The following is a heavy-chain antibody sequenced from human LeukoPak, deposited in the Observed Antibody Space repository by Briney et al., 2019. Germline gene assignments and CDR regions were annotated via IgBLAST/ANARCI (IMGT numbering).Heavy chain of an antibody. CDR3: ASGYKNIPFDI. D-gene: IGHD1-1*01. J-gene: IGHJ3*02. Sequence: SETLSLTCAVYGGSFSGYYWSWIRQPPGKGLEWIGEINHSGSTNYNPSLKSRVTISVDTSKNQFSLKLSSVTAADTAVYYCASGYKNIPFDIWGQGTMVTVSS. CDR1: GGSFSGYY. V-gene: IGHV4-34*01. CDR2: INHSGST.